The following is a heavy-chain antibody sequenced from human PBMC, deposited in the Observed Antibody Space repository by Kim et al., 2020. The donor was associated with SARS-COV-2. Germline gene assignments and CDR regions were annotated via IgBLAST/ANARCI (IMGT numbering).Heavy chain of an antibody. Sequence: SETLSLTCTVSGGSISNYYLSWIRQPPGKGLEWIGYIYYTGRTSYNPSLKSRVAISVDTSKNQFSLKLSSVTAADTAVYYCARHGFGEWYSSRWDNWF. J-gene: IGHJ5*01. D-gene: IGHD6-13*01. V-gene: IGHV4-59*08. CDR3: ARHGFGEWYSSRWDNWF. CDR1: GGSISNYY. CDR2: IYYTGRT.